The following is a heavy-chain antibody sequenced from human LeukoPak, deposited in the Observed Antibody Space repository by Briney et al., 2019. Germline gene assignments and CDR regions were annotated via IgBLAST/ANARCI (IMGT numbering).Heavy chain of an antibody. Sequence: GGSLRLACAASGFTVSSNCMSWVRQAPGKGLECVSVIYSGGSTYYADSVKGRFTISRDNSKNTLYLQMNSLRAEDTAVYYCARYPSDQYYFDYWGQGTLVTVSS. CDR3: ARYPSDQYYFDY. CDR1: GFTVSSNC. J-gene: IGHJ4*02. V-gene: IGHV3-53*01. CDR2: IYSGGST.